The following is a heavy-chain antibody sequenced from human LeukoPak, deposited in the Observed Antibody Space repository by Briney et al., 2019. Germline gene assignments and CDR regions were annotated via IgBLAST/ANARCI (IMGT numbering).Heavy chain of an antibody. J-gene: IGHJ4*02. V-gene: IGHV4-4*09. Sequence: SETLSLTCTVSGGSISSYYWSWIRQPPGKGLEWIGYIYSSGITNYSPSLKSRVSISVATSSKQVSLKLNSVTAADTTVYYCARHPTVVEGSYYFDYWGQGTLVIVSS. CDR1: GGSISSYY. CDR2: IYSSGIT. D-gene: IGHD4-23*01. CDR3: ARHPTVVEGSYYFDY.